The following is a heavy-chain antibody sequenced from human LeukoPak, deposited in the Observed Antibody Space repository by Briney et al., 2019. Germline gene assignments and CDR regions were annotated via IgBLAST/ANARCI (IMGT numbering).Heavy chain of an antibody. Sequence: GASVKVSCKASGYTFTGYYMHWVRQAPGQGLEWMGWINPNSGGTNYAQKLQGRVTMTTDTSTSTAYMELRSLRSDDTAVYYCARVMRTSRSGPQTDYWGQGTLVTVSS. CDR1: GYTFTGYY. CDR3: ARVMRTSRSGPQTDY. D-gene: IGHD3-3*01. CDR2: INPNSGGT. J-gene: IGHJ4*02. V-gene: IGHV1-2*02.